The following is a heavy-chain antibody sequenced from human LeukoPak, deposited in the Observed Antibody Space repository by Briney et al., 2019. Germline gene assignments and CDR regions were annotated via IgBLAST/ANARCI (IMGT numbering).Heavy chain of an antibody. CDR1: GFTFSSYA. J-gene: IGHJ3*02. Sequence: GGSLRLPCAASGFTFSSYAMHWVRQAPGKGLEWVAVISYDGSNKYYADSVKGRFTISRDNSKNTLYLQMNSLRAEDTAVYYCARDRVGDGYVRAFDIWGQGTMVTVSS. CDR3: ARDRVGDGYVRAFDI. CDR2: ISYDGSNK. V-gene: IGHV3-30*01. D-gene: IGHD5-24*01.